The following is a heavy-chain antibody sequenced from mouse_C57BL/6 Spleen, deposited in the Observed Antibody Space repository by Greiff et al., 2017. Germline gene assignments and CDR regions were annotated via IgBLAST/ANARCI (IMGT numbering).Heavy chain of an antibody. CDR1: GYSFTDYN. Sequence: VQLQQSGPELVKPGASVKISCKASGYSFTDYNMNWVKQSNGKSLEWIGVINPNYGTTSYNQKFKGKATLTVDQSSSPAYMQLNSLTSEDSAVYYCARCGYGSSYVPPYYAMDYWGQGTSVTVSS. CDR3: ARCGYGSSYVPPYYAMDY. J-gene: IGHJ4*01. CDR2: INPNYGTT. V-gene: IGHV1-39*01. D-gene: IGHD1-1*01.